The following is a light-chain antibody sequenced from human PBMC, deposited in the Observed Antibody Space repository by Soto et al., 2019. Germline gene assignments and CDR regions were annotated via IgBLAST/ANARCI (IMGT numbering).Light chain of an antibody. CDR3: GSWDSSLSAYV. V-gene: IGLV1-51*01. CDR2: DDN. Sequence: QSVLTQPPSVSAAPGQKVTISCSGSSSNIGGNSVSWYQPLPGTAPKLLIYDDNNRPSGIPYRFSGSKSGTSATLGITGFQTGDEADYYCGSWDSSLSAYVFGTGTKVTVL. CDR1: SSNIGGNS. J-gene: IGLJ1*01.